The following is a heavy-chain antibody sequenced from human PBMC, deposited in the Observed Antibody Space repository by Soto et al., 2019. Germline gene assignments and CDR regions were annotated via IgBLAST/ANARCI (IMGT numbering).Heavy chain of an antibody. J-gene: IGHJ6*02. D-gene: IGHD2-15*01. CDR1: GFTFSSYN. Sequence: EVQLVESGGGLVKPGGSLRLSCAASGFTFSSYNMNWVRQAPGKGLEWVSSISSSRSYIYYADSVKGRFTVSRDNAKNSLYLQMNSLRAEDTAVYYCASTRRVCYNNYYYYYGMDVWGQGTTVTVSS. CDR3: ASTRRVCYNNYYYYYGMDV. CDR2: ISSSRSYI. V-gene: IGHV3-21*01.